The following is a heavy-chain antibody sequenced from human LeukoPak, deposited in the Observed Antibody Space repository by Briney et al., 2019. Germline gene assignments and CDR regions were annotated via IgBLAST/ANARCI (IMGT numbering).Heavy chain of an antibody. CDR3: ARGPKTDIVVVPAATFLDY. J-gene: IGHJ4*02. CDR1: GGSFSGYY. Sequence: PSETLSLTCAVYGGSFSGYYGSWIRQPPGKGLEWIGEINHSGSTNYNPSLKSRVTISVDTSKNQFSLKLSSVTAADTAVYYCARGPKTDIVVVPAATFLDYWGQGNLVTVSS. V-gene: IGHV4-34*01. D-gene: IGHD2-2*01. CDR2: INHSGST.